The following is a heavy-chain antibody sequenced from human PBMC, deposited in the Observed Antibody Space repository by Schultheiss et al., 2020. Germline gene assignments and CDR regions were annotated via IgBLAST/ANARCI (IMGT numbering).Heavy chain of an antibody. J-gene: IGHJ4*02. Sequence: WGSLRLSCAASGFTFSGYAMSWVRQAPGKGLEWVSTIGGDGGSTYYADAVKGRFTISRDNSKNTLYLQMNSLRAEDTAVYYCAKVDNGYYWDYWGQGTLVTVSS. CDR2: IGGDGGST. D-gene: IGHD5-24*01. CDR1: GFTFSGYA. CDR3: AKVDNGYYWDY. V-gene: IGHV3-23*01.